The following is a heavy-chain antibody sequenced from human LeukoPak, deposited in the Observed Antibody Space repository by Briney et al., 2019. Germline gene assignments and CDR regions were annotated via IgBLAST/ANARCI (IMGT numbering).Heavy chain of an antibody. Sequence: PGGSLRLSCTASGFTFSSYSMNWVRQAPGKGLEWVSPISSGSRYIYYADSVKGRFTISRDNAKNSLYLQMNSLRAEDTAVYYCASGDSGSNWYYFDYWGQGTLVTVSS. CDR1: GFTFSSYS. J-gene: IGHJ4*02. CDR3: ASGDSGSNWYYFDY. D-gene: IGHD1-26*01. CDR2: ISSGSRYI. V-gene: IGHV3-21*01.